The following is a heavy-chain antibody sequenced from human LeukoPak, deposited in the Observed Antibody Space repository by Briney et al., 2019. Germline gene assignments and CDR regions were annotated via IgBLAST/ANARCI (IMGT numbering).Heavy chain of an antibody. Sequence: GGSLRLSCAASGFTFSSYGMHWVRQAPGKGLEWVAVIWYDGSNKYYADSVKGRFTISRDNSKNTLYLQMSSLRADDTAIYYCARALSQQLIRYSQDWGQGTLVTVSS. CDR1: GFTFSSYG. J-gene: IGHJ1*01. D-gene: IGHD1-1*01. CDR2: IWYDGSNK. V-gene: IGHV3-33*01. CDR3: ARALSQQLIRYSQD.